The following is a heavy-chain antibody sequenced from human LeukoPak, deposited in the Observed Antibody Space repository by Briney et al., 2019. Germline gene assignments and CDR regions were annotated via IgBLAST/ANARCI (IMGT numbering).Heavy chain of an antibody. CDR3: AKDIAVAGGFDY. J-gene: IGHJ4*02. CDR2: ISGSGGST. V-gene: IGHV3-23*01. Sequence: PGRSLRLSCAASGFTFSSYGMHWVRQAPGKGLEWVSAISGSGGSTYYADSVKGRFTISRDNSKNTLYLQMNSLRAEDTAVYYCAKDIAVAGGFDYWGQGTLVTVSS. D-gene: IGHD6-19*01. CDR1: GFTFSSYG.